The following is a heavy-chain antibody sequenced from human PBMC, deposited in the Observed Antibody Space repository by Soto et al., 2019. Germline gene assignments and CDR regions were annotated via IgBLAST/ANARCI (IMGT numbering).Heavy chain of an antibody. V-gene: IGHV1-18*01. Sequence: ASLKVDCKASGSTFTSYGISGGRHAAGQGRELRGWISAYNGNTNYAQKLQGRVTMTTDTSTSTAYMELRSLRSDDTAVYYCARLTMVRGVIMLDYYYYMDVWGKGTTVTVSS. CDR3: ARLTMVRGVIMLDYYYYMDV. CDR1: GSTFTSYG. CDR2: ISAYNGNT. D-gene: IGHD3-10*01. J-gene: IGHJ6*03.